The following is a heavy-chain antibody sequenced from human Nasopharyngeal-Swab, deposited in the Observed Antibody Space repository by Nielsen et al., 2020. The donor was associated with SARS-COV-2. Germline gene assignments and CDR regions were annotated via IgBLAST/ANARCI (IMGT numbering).Heavy chain of an antibody. CDR2: INPNSGGT. J-gene: IGHJ5*02. D-gene: IGHD2-21*02. Sequence: ASVKVSCKASGYTFTGYYMHWVRQAPGQGLEWMGRINPNSGGTNYAQKFQGRVTMTRDTSISTAYMELSRLRSDDTVVYYCARTEGSHCGGDCYSNWFDPWGQGTLVTVSS. CDR3: ARTEGSHCGGDCYSNWFDP. V-gene: IGHV1-2*05. CDR1: GYTFTGYY.